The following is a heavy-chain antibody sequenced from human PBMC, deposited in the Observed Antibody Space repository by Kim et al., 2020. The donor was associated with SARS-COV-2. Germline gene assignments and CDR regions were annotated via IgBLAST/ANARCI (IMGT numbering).Heavy chain of an antibody. D-gene: IGHD3-16*02. CDR3: GRHISYRGMDI. CDR2: TT. V-gene: IGHV3-72*01. Sequence: TTEHAASVQGRFTVSRDNLRNTAFLQMNRLRSDDTGVYYCGRHISYRGMDIWGQGTTVTVSS. J-gene: IGHJ6*02.